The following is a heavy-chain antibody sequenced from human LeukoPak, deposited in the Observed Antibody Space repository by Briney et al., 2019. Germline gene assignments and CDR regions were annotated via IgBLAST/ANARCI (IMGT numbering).Heavy chain of an antibody. CDR2: ISETI. CDR1: GFVFSRDN. Sequence: PGRSLRLSCIAPGFVFSRDNMNWVRQALGKGLEWVAHISETIYYADSVQGRFTISRDNAKNSLYLQMSNLRVDDTAMHYCVREVGRPKTFYFDSWGRGTPVTVSS. V-gene: IGHV3-48*04. D-gene: IGHD3-16*01. CDR3: VREVGRPKTFYFDS. J-gene: IGHJ4*02.